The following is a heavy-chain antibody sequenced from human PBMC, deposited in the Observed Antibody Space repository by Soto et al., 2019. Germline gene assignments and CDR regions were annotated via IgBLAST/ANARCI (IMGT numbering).Heavy chain of an antibody. CDR2: ISSSGSSI. J-gene: IGHJ6*02. CDR3: ARVRFGEWGYAMDV. D-gene: IGHD3-10*01. Sequence: QVQLVESGGGLVKPGGSLRLSCAASGLTFSDCYMNWIRRAPGKGLEGVSYISSSGSSINYADSVKGRFTISRDNAKNSLYLQMNSLRAEDTAMYYCARVRFGEWGYAMDVWGQGTTVTVSS. V-gene: IGHV3-11*01. CDR1: GLTFSDCY.